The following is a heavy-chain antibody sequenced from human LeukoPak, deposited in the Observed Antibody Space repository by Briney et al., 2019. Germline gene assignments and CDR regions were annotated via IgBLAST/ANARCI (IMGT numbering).Heavy chain of an antibody. CDR3: ARVGPFRGYDFHYYYYYMDV. D-gene: IGHD5-12*01. CDR1: GGSFSGYY. Sequence: SETLSLTCAVYGGSFSGYYWSWIRQPPGKGLEWIGEINHSGSTNYNPSLKSRVTISVDTSKNQFSLKLSSVTAADTAVYYCARVGPFRGYDFHYYYYYMDVWGKGTTVTVSS. V-gene: IGHV4-34*01. CDR2: INHSGST. J-gene: IGHJ6*03.